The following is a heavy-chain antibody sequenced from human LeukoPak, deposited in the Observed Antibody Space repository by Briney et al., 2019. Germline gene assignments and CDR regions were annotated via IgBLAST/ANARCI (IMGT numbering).Heavy chain of an antibody. J-gene: IGHJ4*02. D-gene: IGHD1-1*01. CDR3: VRDGENPGDEFDY. Sequence: SQTLSLTCAISGDSVSSNSAAWHWIRQSPSRGLEWLGRTYYRSKWSNDYAVSLRSRITINPDTSKNQFSLQLNSVTPEDTAVYYCVRDGENPGDEFDYWGQGTLVTVSS. V-gene: IGHV6-1*01. CDR1: GDSVSSNSAA. CDR2: TYYRSKWSN.